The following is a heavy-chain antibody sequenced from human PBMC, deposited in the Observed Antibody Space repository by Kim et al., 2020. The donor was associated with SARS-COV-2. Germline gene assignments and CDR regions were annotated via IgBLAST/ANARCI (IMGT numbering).Heavy chain of an antibody. CDR3: ARDGCSSTSCSPRHPYGMDV. Sequence: GGSLRLSCAASGFTFSSYGMHWVRQAPGKGLEWVAVIWYDGSNKYYADSVKGRFTISRDNSKNTLYLQMNSLRAEDTAVYYCARDGCSSTSCSPRHPYGMDVWGQGTTVTVSS. D-gene: IGHD2-2*01. CDR2: IWYDGSNK. V-gene: IGHV3-33*01. J-gene: IGHJ6*02. CDR1: GFTFSSYG.